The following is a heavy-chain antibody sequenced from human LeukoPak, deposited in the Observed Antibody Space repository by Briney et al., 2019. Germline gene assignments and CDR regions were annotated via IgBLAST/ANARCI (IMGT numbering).Heavy chain of an antibody. D-gene: IGHD5-18*01. CDR3: ARDDVDTAMGV. CDR2: ISSSGTTI. Sequence: GGSLRLPCAASGFIFSDHYMSWIRQAPGKGLEWVSYISSSGTTIYYADSVKGRFTISRDNGKNSLYLQMNSLRAEETAVYYCARDDVDTAMGVWGKGTTVTVSS. V-gene: IGHV3-11*01. J-gene: IGHJ6*04. CDR1: GFIFSDHY.